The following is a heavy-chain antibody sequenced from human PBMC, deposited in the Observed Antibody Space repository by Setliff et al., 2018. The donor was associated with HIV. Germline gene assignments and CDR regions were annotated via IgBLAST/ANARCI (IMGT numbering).Heavy chain of an antibody. D-gene: IGHD1-26*01. J-gene: IGHJ3*02. CDR3: ARHRRGSYSGGAFDI. V-gene: IGHV4-59*08. Sequence: SETLSLTCTVSGASITSYYWSWVRQTPGKGLEWMGYIYHSGSTYYNPSLKSRVTISVDTSKNQFSLKLSSVTAADTAVYYCARHRRGSYSGGAFDIWGQGTMVTVSS. CDR1: GASITSYY. CDR2: IYHSGST.